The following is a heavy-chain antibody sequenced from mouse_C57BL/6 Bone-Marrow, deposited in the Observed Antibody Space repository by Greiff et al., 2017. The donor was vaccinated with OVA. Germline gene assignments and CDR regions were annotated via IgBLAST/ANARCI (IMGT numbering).Heavy chain of an antibody. D-gene: IGHD1-1*01. Sequence: VKLQQPGAELVKPGASVKLSCKASGYTFTSYWMQWVKQRPGQGLEWIGEIDPSDSYTNYNQKFKGKATLTVDTSSSTAYMQLISLTSEDSAVYYCARRGYYGSRFAYWGQGTLVTVSA. V-gene: IGHV1-50*01. J-gene: IGHJ3*01. CDR1: GYTFTSYW. CDR3: ARRGYYGSRFAY. CDR2: IDPSDSYT.